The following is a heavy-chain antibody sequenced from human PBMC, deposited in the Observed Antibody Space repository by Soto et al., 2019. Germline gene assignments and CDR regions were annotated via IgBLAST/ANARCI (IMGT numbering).Heavy chain of an antibody. Sequence: QVQLQESGPGLVKPSQTLSLTCTVSGGSINSGAYYWNWIRQHPGKGLEWIGYIHFSGSTYYNPSPKRRVAMSTDTSNNQFSLRLSSVTAADTAVYYCASDQGGSYFDSWGQGALVTVSS. CDR2: IHFSGST. CDR1: GGSINSGAYY. D-gene: IGHD3-16*01. V-gene: IGHV4-31*03. J-gene: IGHJ4*02. CDR3: ASDQGGSYFDS.